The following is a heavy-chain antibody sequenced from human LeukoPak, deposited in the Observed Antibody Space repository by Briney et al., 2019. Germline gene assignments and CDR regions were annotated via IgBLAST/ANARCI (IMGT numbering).Heavy chain of an antibody. J-gene: IGHJ6*02. CDR3: ASSYDILTGYHQHYGMDV. V-gene: IGHV1-18*01. Sequence: ASVKVSCKASGYTFTSYGISWVRQAPGQGLEWMGWISAYNGNTNYAQKLQGRVTMTTDTSTSTAYMELRSLRSDDTAVYYCASSYDILTGYHQHYGMDVWGQGTTVTVSS. CDR1: GYTFTSYG. CDR2: ISAYNGNT. D-gene: IGHD3-9*01.